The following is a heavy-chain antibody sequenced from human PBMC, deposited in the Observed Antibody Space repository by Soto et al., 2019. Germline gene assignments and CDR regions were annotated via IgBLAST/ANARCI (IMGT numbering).Heavy chain of an antibody. V-gene: IGHV5-51*01. D-gene: IGHD3-22*01. J-gene: IGHJ5*02. CDR1: GYKFTSYC. Sequence: PGESLKISCITAGYKFTSYCIALVLQMPGKGLEWMGIIFPSDSDTRYSPSFQGQVTISADRSTSTVFLQWASLKASDTAVYFCARKDKSGYFNWFDPWGQGTLVTVSS. CDR2: IFPSDSDT. CDR3: ARKDKSGYFNWFDP.